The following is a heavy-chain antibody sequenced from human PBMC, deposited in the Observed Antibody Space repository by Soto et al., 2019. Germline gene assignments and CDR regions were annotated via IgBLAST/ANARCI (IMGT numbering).Heavy chain of an antibody. CDR3: VKGRSGEYYFDAMDV. D-gene: IGHD3-9*01. CDR2: IRSIGGDT. J-gene: IGHJ6*02. V-gene: IGHV3-64D*06. CDR1: GFRFRSYA. Sequence: GGSLRLSCSASGFRFRSYAMHWVRRAPGKGLEYVAGIRSIGGDTLYADSVKGRFTISRDQPKDTVFLQMSSLRIEDTAVYYCVKGRSGEYYFDAMDVWGQGTTVTVSS.